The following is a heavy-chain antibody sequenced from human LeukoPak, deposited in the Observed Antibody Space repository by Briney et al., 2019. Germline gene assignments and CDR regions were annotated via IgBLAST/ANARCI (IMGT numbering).Heavy chain of an antibody. CDR1: GFTFSSYW. J-gene: IGHJ3*02. CDR2: IYQDGSDK. CDR3: ARDHWIGGKHRNIFDI. V-gene: IGHV3-7*01. D-gene: IGHD4-23*01. Sequence: HPGGSLRLSCAASGFTFSSYWMSWVRQAPGKGLEWVANIYQDGSDKYYVDSVKGRFTISRDNAKNSLYLQMNSLRAEDTATYYCARDHWIGGKHRNIFDIWGQGTMVTVSS.